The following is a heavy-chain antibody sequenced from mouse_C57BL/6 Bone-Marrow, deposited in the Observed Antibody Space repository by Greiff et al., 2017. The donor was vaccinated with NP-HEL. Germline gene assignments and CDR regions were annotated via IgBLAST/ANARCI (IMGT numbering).Heavy chain of an antibody. CDR1: GYSITSGYY. V-gene: IGHV3-6*01. D-gene: IGHD1-2*01. Sequence: DVQLQESGPGLVKPSQSLSLTCSVTGYSITSGYYWNWIRQFPGNKLEWMGYISYDGSNNYNPSLKNRISITRDTSKNQFFLKLNSVTTEDTATYYCARDGPLRLDYWGQGTTLTVSS. J-gene: IGHJ2*01. CDR2: ISYDGSN. CDR3: ARDGPLRLDY.